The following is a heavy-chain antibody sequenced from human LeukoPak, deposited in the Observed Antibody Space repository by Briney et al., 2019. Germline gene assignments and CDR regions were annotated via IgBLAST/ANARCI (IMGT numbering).Heavy chain of an antibody. Sequence: SLRPSCAAAGFTFSSYWMRWVRQASGKGMGWVGRIRSKANSYAAAYAPSTKGRFTISRDDSKNRTYLKMNSLKTEDTAVYYCTVSYYYDSSGYPPIDYWGQGTLVTVSS. D-gene: IGHD3-22*01. V-gene: IGHV3-73*01. CDR2: IRSKANSYAA. J-gene: IGHJ4*02. CDR3: TVSYYYDSSGYPPIDY. CDR1: GFTFSSYW.